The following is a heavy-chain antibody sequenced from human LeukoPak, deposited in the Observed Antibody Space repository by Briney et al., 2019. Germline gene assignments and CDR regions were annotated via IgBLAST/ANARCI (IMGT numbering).Heavy chain of an antibody. Sequence: SGTLSLTCTVSGGSISSYYWNWIRQPPGKGLEWSGYIYYTGSTNYNPSLKSRVTMSVDTSKNQFSLNLQSVTPEDTAVYYCARYLIPEQLVVNFWGQGTLVTVSS. CDR2: IYYTGST. CDR1: GGSISSYY. D-gene: IGHD6-13*01. V-gene: IGHV4-59*01. CDR3: ARYLIPEQLVVNF. J-gene: IGHJ4*02.